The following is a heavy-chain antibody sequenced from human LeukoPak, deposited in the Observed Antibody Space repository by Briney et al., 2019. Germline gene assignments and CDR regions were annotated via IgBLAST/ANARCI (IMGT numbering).Heavy chain of an antibody. V-gene: IGHV4-59*01. CDR1: GASMSSYY. Sequence: SETLSLTCTVSGASMSSYYWTWIRQPPGKGLEWIAYIYSTGSTNSNPSLKSRVTISVDTSKNQFSLKLSSVTAADTAVYYCARVGDFWSGLDYWGQGTLVTVSS. D-gene: IGHD3-3*01. CDR2: IYSTGST. CDR3: ARVGDFWSGLDY. J-gene: IGHJ4*02.